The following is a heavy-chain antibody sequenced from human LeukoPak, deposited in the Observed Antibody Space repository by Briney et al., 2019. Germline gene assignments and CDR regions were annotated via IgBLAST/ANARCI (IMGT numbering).Heavy chain of an antibody. CDR3: ARDQRYGTLRSFMDV. J-gene: IGHJ6*03. CDR2: IKWNGDST. Sequence: GGSLRLSCAASGFTLNDYGMSWVRHAPGKGLEWVSGIKWNGDSTGYADSVKGRFTISRDNAKNSLYLQMNSLRAEDTALYHCARDQRYGTLRSFMDVWGKGTTVTVSS. V-gene: IGHV3-20*01. D-gene: IGHD1-1*01. CDR1: GFTLNDYG.